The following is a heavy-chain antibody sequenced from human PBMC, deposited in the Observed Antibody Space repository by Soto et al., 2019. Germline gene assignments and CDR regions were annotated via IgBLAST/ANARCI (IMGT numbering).Heavy chain of an antibody. Sequence: QVQLQESGPGLVKPSQTLSLTCTVSGVSISSGGYYWSWIRQHPGKALEWIGYIYSSGSAFYSPSLKSRVTISVDTSENQFSLKVKYVTAAYTAVYYCARFMTHEVSLDPWGQGTLVTVSS. CDR2: IYSSGSA. CDR1: GVSISSGGYY. V-gene: IGHV4-31*03. CDR3: ARFMTHEVSLDP. J-gene: IGHJ5*02.